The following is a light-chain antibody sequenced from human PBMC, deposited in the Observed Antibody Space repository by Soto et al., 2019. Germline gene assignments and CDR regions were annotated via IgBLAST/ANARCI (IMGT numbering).Light chain of an antibody. CDR2: KAS. Sequence: DIQMTQSPSTLSASVGDRVTITCRASQSISTWWAWYQQKPGKAPKVLMFKASSLESGVPSRFSGSGSGTEFTLTISSLQPDDFATYYCQQCDSYPWTFGQGTKVDIK. CDR3: QQCDSYPWT. CDR1: QSISTW. J-gene: IGKJ1*01. V-gene: IGKV1-5*03.